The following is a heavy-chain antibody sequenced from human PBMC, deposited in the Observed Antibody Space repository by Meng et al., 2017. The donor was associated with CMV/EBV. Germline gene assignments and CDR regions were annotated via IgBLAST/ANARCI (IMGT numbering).Heavy chain of an antibody. V-gene: IGHV3-7*01. CDR3: AAEHRY. D-gene: IGHD1/OR15-1a*01. Sequence: GGSLRLSCSASRFTFSTYWMSWVRQAPGKGLEWVANIKQDGSEKYYVDSVKGRFTISRDNAKNSLYLQMNSLRAEDTAVYYCAAEHRYWGQGTLVTVSS. CDR2: IKQDGSEK. CDR1: RFTFSTYW. J-gene: IGHJ4*02.